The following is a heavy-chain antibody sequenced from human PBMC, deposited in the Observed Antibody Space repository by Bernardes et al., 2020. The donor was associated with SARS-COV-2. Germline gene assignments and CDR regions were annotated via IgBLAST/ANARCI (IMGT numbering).Heavy chain of an antibody. V-gene: IGHV4-31*01. Sequence: SETLSLTCTVSGGSVSGGGYFWTWVRQHPGKGLEWVAYISDSGSTLYNPSLRNPVTISLDTSKRQVSLKMPSVTAADTAVYYCGRAWGFPKRIEYWGQGILVTVSS. CDR3: GRAWGFPKRIEY. CDR2: ISDSGST. J-gene: IGHJ4*02. D-gene: IGHD7-27*01. CDR1: GGSVSGGGYF.